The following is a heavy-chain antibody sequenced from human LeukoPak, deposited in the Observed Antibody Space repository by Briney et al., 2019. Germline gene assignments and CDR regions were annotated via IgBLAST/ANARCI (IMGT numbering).Heavy chain of an antibody. V-gene: IGHV4-34*01. CDR3: AREDAVVKSIDY. D-gene: IGHD3-22*01. CDR2: INHSGST. CDR1: GGSFSGYY. Sequence: SETLSLTCAVYGGSFSGYYWSWIRQPPGKGLEWIGEINHSGSTNYNPSLKSRVTISVDTSKNQFSLKLSSVTAAGTAVYYCAREDAVVKSIDYWGQGTLVTVSS. J-gene: IGHJ4*02.